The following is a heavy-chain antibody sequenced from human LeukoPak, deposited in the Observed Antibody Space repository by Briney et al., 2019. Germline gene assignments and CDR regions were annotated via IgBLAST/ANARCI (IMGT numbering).Heavy chain of an antibody. CDR2: CSPYNGHT. V-gene: IGHV1-18*01. Sequence: ASVKVSCKASGYTFTTHGISWVRQAPGHGLEWMGWCSPYNGHTKYAKNLQGRVTLTTDTSTNMAYMELRGLRFADTAVYYCARVLSTDCPSRFCHPLREPENWFDPWGQGTLVTVSS. D-gene: IGHD1-14*01. J-gene: IGHJ5*02. CDR3: ARVLSTDCPSRFCHPLREPENWFDP. CDR1: GYTFTTHG.